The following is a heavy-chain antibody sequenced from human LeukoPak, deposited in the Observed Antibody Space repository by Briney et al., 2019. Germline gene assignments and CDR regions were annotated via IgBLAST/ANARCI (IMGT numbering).Heavy chain of an antibody. J-gene: IGHJ3*02. CDR2: ISYDGSNK. CDR1: GFTFSSYA. D-gene: IGHD1-26*01. V-gene: IGHV3-30-3*01. CDR3: ARDRGVGTTVTDDAFDI. Sequence: GGSLRLSCAASGFTFSSYAMHWVRQAPGKGLEWVAVISYDGSNKYYADSVKGRFTISRDNSKNTLYLQMNSLRAEDTAVYYCARDRGVGTTVTDDAFDIWGQGTMVTVSS.